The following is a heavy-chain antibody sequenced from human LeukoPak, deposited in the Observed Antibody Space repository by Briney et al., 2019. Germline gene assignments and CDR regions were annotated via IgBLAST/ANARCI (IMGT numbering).Heavy chain of an antibody. D-gene: IGHD2-2*01. CDR2: IYHSGST. Sequence: SETLSLTCTVSGGSISSYYWSWIRQPPGKGLEWIGYIYHSGSTYYNPSLKSRVTISVDRSKNQFSLKLSSVTAADTAVYYCAGAVVVPAAMGNWFDPWGQGTLVTVSS. CDR3: AGAVVVPAAMGNWFDP. CDR1: GGSISSYY. J-gene: IGHJ5*02. V-gene: IGHV4-59*04.